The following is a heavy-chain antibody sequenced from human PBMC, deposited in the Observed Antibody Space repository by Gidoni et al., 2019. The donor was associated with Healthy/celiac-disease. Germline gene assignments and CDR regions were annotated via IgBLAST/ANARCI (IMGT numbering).Heavy chain of an antibody. D-gene: IGHD5-12*01. Sequence: QVQLQQWGAGLLKPSETLSLTCAVYGGSFSGYYWSWIRQPPGKGLEWIGEINHSGSTNYNPSLKSRVTISVDTSKNQFSLKLSSVTAADTAVYYCARLKPSPDRSYSVYKKYYFDYWGQGTLVTVSS. J-gene: IGHJ4*02. V-gene: IGHV4-34*01. CDR1: GGSFSGYY. CDR3: ARLKPSPDRSYSVYKKYYFDY. CDR2: INHSGST.